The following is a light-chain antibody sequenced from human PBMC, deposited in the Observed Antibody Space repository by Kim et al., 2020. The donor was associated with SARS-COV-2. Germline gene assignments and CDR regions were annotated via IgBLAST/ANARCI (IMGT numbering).Light chain of an antibody. CDR1: QSVSSSY. Sequence: TQSPSTLSAFVGNRDTITCGASQSVSSSYLAWYQQKPGQAPRLLIYGASSRATGIPDRFSGSESGTDFTLTISRLEPEDFAVYYCQQYGSSWTFGQGTKVDIK. CDR2: GAS. V-gene: IGKV3-20*01. CDR3: QQYGSSWT. J-gene: IGKJ1*01.